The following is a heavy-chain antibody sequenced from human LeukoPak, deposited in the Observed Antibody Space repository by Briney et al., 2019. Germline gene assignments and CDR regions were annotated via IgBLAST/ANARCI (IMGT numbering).Heavy chain of an antibody. J-gene: IGHJ4*02. CDR1: GGSISSGSYY. D-gene: IGHD3-3*01. V-gene: IGHV4-61*02. CDR3: ASSGYPDY. Sequence: SQTLSLTCTGSGGSISSGSYYWSWIRQPAGKGLEWIGRIYTSGSTNYNPSLKSRVTISVDTSKNQFSLELSSVTAADTAVYYCASSGYPDYWGQGTLVTVSS. CDR2: IYTSGST.